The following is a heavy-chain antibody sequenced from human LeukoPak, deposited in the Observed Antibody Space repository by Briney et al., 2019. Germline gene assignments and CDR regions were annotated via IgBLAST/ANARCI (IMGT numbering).Heavy chain of an antibody. Sequence: SETLSLTCTVSGGSISSYYWSWIRQPPGKGLEWIGYIYYSGSTNYNPSLKSRVTISVDTSKNQFSLKLSSVTAADTAVYYCARQGLWSGYVDLFDYWGQGTLVTVSS. J-gene: IGHJ4*02. D-gene: IGHD3-3*01. CDR3: ARQGLWSGYVDLFDY. CDR2: IYYSGST. CDR1: GGSISSYY. V-gene: IGHV4-59*01.